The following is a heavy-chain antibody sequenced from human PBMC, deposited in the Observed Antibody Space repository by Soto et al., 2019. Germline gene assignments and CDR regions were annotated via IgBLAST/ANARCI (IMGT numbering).Heavy chain of an antibody. CDR1: GFDFSSYA. D-gene: IGHD2-2*01. J-gene: IGHJ5*02. CDR3: AKSFCSSSSCFFLWVDP. Sequence: EVQLLESGGGLVHPGGSLRLSCAASGFDFSSYAMSWVRQAPGKGLECISLISGTGVPTLYAESVKGRFSVSRDNSKDTLFLEMNNLGVVDTAMYYCAKSFCSSSSCFFLWVDPWGPGTLVTVSS. CDR2: ISGTGVPT. V-gene: IGHV3-23*01.